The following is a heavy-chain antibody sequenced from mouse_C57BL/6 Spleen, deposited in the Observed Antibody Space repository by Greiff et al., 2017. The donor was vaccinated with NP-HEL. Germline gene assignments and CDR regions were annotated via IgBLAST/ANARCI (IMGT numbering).Heavy chain of an antibody. D-gene: IGHD3-2*02. J-gene: IGHJ2*01. CDR3: ARSGSSGYLYYFDY. Sequence: QVQLQQPGAELVMPGASVKLSCKASGYTFTSYWMHWVKPRPGQGLEWIGELDPSDSYTNYNQQFKGKSTLTVDKSSSTAYMQLSSLTSEDSAVYYGARSGSSGYLYYFDYWGQGTTLTVSS. V-gene: IGHV1-69*01. CDR1: GYTFTSYW. CDR2: LDPSDSYT.